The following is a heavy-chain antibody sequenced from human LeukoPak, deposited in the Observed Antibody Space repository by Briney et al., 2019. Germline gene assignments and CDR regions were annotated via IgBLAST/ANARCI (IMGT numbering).Heavy chain of an antibody. CDR1: GGTFSSYA. V-gene: IGHV1-69*05. CDR3: ARAADSSSWPFDY. J-gene: IGHJ4*02. Sequence: ASVKVSCKASGGTFSSYAISWVRPAPGQGLEWMGGIIPIFGTANYAQKLQGRVTMTTDTSTSTAYMELRSLRSDDTAVYYCARAADSSSWPFDYWGQGTLVTVSS. D-gene: IGHD6-13*01. CDR2: IIPIFGTA.